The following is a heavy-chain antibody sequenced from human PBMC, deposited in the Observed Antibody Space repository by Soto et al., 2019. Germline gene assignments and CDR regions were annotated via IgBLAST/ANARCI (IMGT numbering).Heavy chain of an antibody. V-gene: IGHV3-33*01. CDR2: IWYDGSNK. CDR3: ARDLSRYCSGGSCYGFDY. Sequence: GGSLRLSCAASGFTFSSYGMHWVRQAPGKGLEWVAVIWYDGSNKYYADSVKGRFTISRDNSKNTLYLQMNSLRAEDTAVYYCARDLSRYCSGGSCYGFDYWGQGTLVTVSS. D-gene: IGHD2-15*01. J-gene: IGHJ4*02. CDR1: GFTFSSYG.